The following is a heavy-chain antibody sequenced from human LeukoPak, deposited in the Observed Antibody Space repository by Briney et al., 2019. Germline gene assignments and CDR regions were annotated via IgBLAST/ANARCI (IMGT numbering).Heavy chain of an antibody. D-gene: IGHD2-2*01. J-gene: IGHJ6*02. CDR2: INHSGST. CDR3: ARATVVVPAAMGLYYYYYYGMDV. V-gene: IGHV4-34*01. CDR1: GGSISGYY. Sequence: SETLSLTCTVSGGSISGYYWSWIRQPPGKGLEWIGEINHSGSTNYNPSLKSRVTISVDTSKNQFSLKLSSVTAADTAVYYCARATVVVPAAMGLYYYYYYGMDVWGQGTTVTVSS.